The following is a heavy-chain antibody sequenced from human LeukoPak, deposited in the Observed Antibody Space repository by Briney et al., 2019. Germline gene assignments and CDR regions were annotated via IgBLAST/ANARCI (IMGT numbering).Heavy chain of an antibody. V-gene: IGHV4-38-2*02. CDR1: AYSISSGYY. CDR3: ARTRTDLYFDY. Sequence: SETLSLTCTVSAYSISSGYYWGWIRQPPGKGLEWIGSIYHSGSTSYNPSRKSRVTISVDTSKNQISLNLSSVTAADTAVYYCARTRTDLYFDYWGQGTLVTVSS. CDR2: IYHSGST. J-gene: IGHJ4*02.